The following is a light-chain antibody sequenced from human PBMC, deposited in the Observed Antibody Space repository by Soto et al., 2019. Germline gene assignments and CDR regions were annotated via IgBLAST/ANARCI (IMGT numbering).Light chain of an antibody. CDR3: QVWDSGSDQYV. Sequence: SYELTQPPSVSVAPGQTATITCGKKDFGSETVHWYQQSPGQAPVLVVYDDGDRPSGMPERFSGSNSGDTATLTISRVEAGDEADYYCQVWDSGSDQYVFGTGTKATVL. CDR1: DFGSET. V-gene: IGLV3-21*02. CDR2: DDG. J-gene: IGLJ1*01.